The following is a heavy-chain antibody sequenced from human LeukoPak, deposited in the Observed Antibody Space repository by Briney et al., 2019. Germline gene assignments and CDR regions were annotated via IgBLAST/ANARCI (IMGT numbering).Heavy chain of an antibody. J-gene: IGHJ3*02. CDR1: GGTFSSYA. V-gene: IGHV1-69*01. Sequence: GSSVKVSCKASGGTFSSYAISWVRQAPGQGLEWMGGIIPIFGTANYAQRFQGRVTITADGSTSTAYMELSSLRSEDTAVYYCARVSPATDAFDIWGQGTMVTVSS. CDR3: ARVSPATDAFDI. D-gene: IGHD2-2*01. CDR2: IIPIFGTA.